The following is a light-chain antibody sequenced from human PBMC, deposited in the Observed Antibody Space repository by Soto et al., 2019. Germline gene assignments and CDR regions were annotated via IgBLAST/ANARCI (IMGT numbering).Light chain of an antibody. CDR1: QSISSW. V-gene: IGKV1-5*01. CDR3: QQYNSYSVT. J-gene: IGKJ1*01. CDR2: DAS. Sequence: DIQMTQSPSSVTASVGDRVTITCRASQSISSWLAWYQQKPGKAPKLLIYDASSLESGVPSRFSGSGSGTEFTLTISSLQPDDFATYYCQQYNSYSVTFGQGTKVDIK.